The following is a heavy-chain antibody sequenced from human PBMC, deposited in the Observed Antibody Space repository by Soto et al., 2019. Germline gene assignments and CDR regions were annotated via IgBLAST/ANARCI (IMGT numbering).Heavy chain of an antibody. D-gene: IGHD6-13*01. Sequence: QVQLVQSGAEVKKPGSSVKVSCKASVGTFSSYAISWVRQAPGQGIEWMGGIIPIFGTANYAQKFQGRVMIPADEATSTAYIELSSLISEDTAVYYCARDVIAEAGSAGCGQGTMVTVSS. CDR1: VGTFSSYA. J-gene: IGHJ4*02. V-gene: IGHV1-69*12. CDR3: ARDVIAEAGSAG. CDR2: IIPIFGTA.